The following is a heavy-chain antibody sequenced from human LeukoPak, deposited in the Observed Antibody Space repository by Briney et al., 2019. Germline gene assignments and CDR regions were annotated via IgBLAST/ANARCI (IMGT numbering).Heavy chain of an antibody. CDR3: ARRYDSGSYHLPH. Sequence: GASVRVSCEAPGYTFTSYDINWVRQAAGQGLEWMGWMNPNSGNTGYAQQFQGRVTMTRNTSMSTAYMELSSLTSEDTAVYYCARRYDSGSYHLPHWGQGTLVTVSS. J-gene: IGHJ4*02. CDR2: MNPNSGNT. V-gene: IGHV1-8*01. D-gene: IGHD3-10*01. CDR1: GYTFTSYD.